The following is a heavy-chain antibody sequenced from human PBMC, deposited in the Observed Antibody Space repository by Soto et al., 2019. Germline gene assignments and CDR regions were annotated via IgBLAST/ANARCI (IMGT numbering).Heavy chain of an antibody. V-gene: IGHV3-23*01. J-gene: IGHJ4*02. Sequence: GGSLRLSCAAPGFTFSSYAMSWVRQAPGKGLEWVSAIGGSGDSTFFADSVKGRFTISRDNTKNMLYLQMSSLRAEDTALYYCAKDSHIVTTKTVNTPDYWGQGTLVTVSS. CDR3: AKDSHIVTTKTVNTPDY. D-gene: IGHD5-12*01. CDR2: IGGSGDST. CDR1: GFTFSSYA.